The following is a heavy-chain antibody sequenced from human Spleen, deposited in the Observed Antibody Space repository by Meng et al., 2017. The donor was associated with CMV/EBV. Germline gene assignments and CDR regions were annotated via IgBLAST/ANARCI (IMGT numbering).Heavy chain of an antibody. CDR3: ARDRQGYNYGEDWFDP. J-gene: IGHJ5*02. CDR1: FACSSYS. Sequence: FACSSYSMNWVRQAPGKGLEWVSSISSSSSYIYYADSLKGRFTISRDNAKTSLYLQMNSLRAEDTAVYYCARDRQGYNYGEDWFDPWGQGTLVTVSS. D-gene: IGHD5-18*01. V-gene: IGHV3-21*01. CDR2: ISSSSSYI.